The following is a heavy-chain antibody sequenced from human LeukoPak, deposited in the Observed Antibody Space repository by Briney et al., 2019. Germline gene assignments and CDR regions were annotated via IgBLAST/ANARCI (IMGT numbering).Heavy chain of an antibody. V-gene: IGHV4-34*01. CDR1: GGSFSGYY. J-gene: IGHJ5*02. D-gene: IGHD3-3*01. Sequence: SETLSLTCAVYGGSFSGYYWSWIRQPPGEGLEWIGEINHSGSTNYNPSLKSRVTISVDTSKNQFSLKLSSVTAADTAVYYCARAKYDFWSGYAQRVSWFDPWGQGTLVTVSS. CDR2: INHSGST. CDR3: ARAKYDFWSGYAQRVSWFDP.